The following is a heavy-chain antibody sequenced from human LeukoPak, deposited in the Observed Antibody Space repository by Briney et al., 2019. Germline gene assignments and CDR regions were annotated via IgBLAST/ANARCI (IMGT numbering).Heavy chain of an antibody. D-gene: IGHD5-24*01. CDR3: ARDVATIRNWFDP. CDR2: IYYSGST. CDR1: GGSISSSSYY. Sequence: PSETLSLTCTVSGGSISSSSYYWGWIRQPPGKVLEWIGSIYYSGSTYYNPSLKSRVTISVDTSKNQFSLKLSSVTAADTAVYYCARDVATIRNWFDPWGQGTLVTVSS. J-gene: IGHJ5*02. V-gene: IGHV4-39*07.